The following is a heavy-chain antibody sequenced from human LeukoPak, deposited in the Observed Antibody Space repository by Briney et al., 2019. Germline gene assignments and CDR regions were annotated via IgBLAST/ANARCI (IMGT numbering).Heavy chain of an antibody. V-gene: IGHV1-2*04. CDR1: GYTFTSYY. J-gene: IGHJ3*02. CDR3: ARSNRQSLWYYYDSSGRDAFDI. CDR2: INPNSGGT. Sequence: ASVKVSCKASGYTFTSYYMHWVRQAPGQGLEWMGWINPNSGGTNYAQKFQGWVTMTRDTSISTAYMELSRLRSDGTAVYYCARSNRQSLWYYYDSSGRDAFDIWGQGTMVTVSS. D-gene: IGHD3-22*01.